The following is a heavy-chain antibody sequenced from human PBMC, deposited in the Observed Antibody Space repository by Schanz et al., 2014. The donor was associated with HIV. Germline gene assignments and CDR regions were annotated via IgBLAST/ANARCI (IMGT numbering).Heavy chain of an antibody. D-gene: IGHD6-13*01. CDR1: GFTFNAYG. J-gene: IGHJ4*02. V-gene: IGHV3-33*01. CDR2: LWFDGSNK. Sequence: QVQLVESGGGVVQPGRSLRLSCAASGFTFNAYGMHWLRQAPGKGLEWVAGLWFDGSNKQYGDSVKGRFTISSDSSKKTVYLEMDSLRADDTAVYYCARDLTATVRGTFDYWGQGTLVTVSS. CDR3: ARDLTATVRGTFDY.